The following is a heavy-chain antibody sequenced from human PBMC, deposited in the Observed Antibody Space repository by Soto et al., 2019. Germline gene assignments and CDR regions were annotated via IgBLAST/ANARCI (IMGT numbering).Heavy chain of an antibody. CDR1: GDSISGDY. J-gene: IGHJ4*02. Sequence: SETLSLTCSVSGDSISGDYWNWIRQPPGKGLEWIGYIYHSGSTYYNPSLKSRVTISVDRSKNQFSLKLSSVTAADTAVYYCARASTTVTTLDYWGQGTLVTVSS. CDR3: ARASTTVTTLDY. V-gene: IGHV4-30-2*01. CDR2: IYHSGST. D-gene: IGHD4-17*01.